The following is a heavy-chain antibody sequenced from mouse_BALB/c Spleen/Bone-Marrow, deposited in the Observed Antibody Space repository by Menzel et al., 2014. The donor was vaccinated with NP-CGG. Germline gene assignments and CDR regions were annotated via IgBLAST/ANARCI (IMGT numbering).Heavy chain of an antibody. CDR2: VGPSDSKT. J-gene: IGHJ2*01. Sequence: VQLQQSGAALVRPGASVKLSCKASGYTFTSYWMNWVKQRPGQGLEWIGMVGPSDSKTYFKQMFKDKATLTVDKSSSTAYMHLSSLTSEDSAVYYCARNWAFDYWGQGTTLTVSS. D-gene: IGHD4-1*01. CDR1: GYTFTSYW. CDR3: ARNWAFDY. V-gene: IGHV1-61*01.